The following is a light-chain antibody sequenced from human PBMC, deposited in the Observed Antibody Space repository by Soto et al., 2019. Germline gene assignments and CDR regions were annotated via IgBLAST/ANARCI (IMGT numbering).Light chain of an antibody. V-gene: IGLV1-44*01. J-gene: IGLJ3*02. CDR1: YSNIGSNT. CDR2: SNN. CDR3: ATWDDTLRGWV. Sequence: QSVLTQPPSASGTPGQGVIISCSGTYSNIGSNTVKWYRQVPGSAPKFLIYSNNERPSGVPDRFSGSKSGTSASLAISGLHSEDDADYYCATWDDTLRGWVFGGGTKLTVL.